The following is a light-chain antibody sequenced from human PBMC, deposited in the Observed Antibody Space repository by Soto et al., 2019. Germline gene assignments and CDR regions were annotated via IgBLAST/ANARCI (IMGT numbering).Light chain of an antibody. Sequence: EIVLTQSPGTLSLSPGERATLSCRASQSVSSSYLAWYQQKPGQAPRLLIYGASSRATGTPDRFSGSGSGTDFTLTISRLEPEDFAVYYCQQYGSSPPTFGQGTKVDIK. CDR3: QQYGSSPPT. CDR2: GAS. CDR1: QSVSSSY. J-gene: IGKJ1*01. V-gene: IGKV3-20*01.